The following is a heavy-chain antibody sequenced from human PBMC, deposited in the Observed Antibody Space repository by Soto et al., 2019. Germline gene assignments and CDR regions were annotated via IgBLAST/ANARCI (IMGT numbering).Heavy chain of an antibody. Sequence: QVLLQESGPGLVKPSGTLSLTCAVSGDSISSSFWWSWVRQPPGKGLEWIGEIYHTESTVYNPSLKSRVTISVDKSKNQFSLNLDSVTAADTAVYYCAGYDFGTFDYWGRGILVTVSS. CDR3: AGYDFGTFDY. D-gene: IGHD4-17*01. CDR1: GDSISSSFW. J-gene: IGHJ4*02. CDR2: IYHTEST. V-gene: IGHV4-4*02.